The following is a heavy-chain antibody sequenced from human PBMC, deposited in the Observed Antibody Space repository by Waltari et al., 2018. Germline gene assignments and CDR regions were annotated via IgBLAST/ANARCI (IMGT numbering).Heavy chain of an antibody. D-gene: IGHD4-17*01. CDR1: GGSFSGYY. J-gene: IGHJ4*02. V-gene: IGHV4-34*01. Sequence: QVQLQQWGAGLLKPSETLSLTCAVYGGSFSGYYWSWIRQPPGKGLEWIGEINHSGSTNYNPSLKIRVTISVDTSKNQFSLKLSSVTAADTAVYYCARDSGYPYGDRLDYWGQGTLVTVSS. CDR3: ARDSGYPYGDRLDY. CDR2: INHSGST.